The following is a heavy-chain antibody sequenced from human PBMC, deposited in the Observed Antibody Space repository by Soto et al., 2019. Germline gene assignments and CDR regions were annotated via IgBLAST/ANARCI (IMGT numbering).Heavy chain of an antibody. V-gene: IGHV4-59*01. D-gene: IGHD6-6*01. CDR1: GGSISSYY. Sequence: SETLSLTCTVSGGSISSYYWSWIRQPPGKGLEWIGYIYYSGSTNYNPSLKSRVTISVGTSKNQFSLKLSPVTAADTAVYYCARDSSSAGIDGAFDIWGQGTMVTVSS. CDR3: ARDSSSAGIDGAFDI. J-gene: IGHJ3*02. CDR2: IYYSGST.